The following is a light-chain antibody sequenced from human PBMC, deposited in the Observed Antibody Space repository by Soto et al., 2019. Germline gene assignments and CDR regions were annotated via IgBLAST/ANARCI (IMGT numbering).Light chain of an antibody. CDR1: QNINNY. J-gene: IGKJ5*01. CDR2: DAS. CDR3: QQYENLPT. V-gene: IGKV1-33*01. Sequence: DIQMTQCPSSICASXGARVTITCQASQNINNYLNWYQQKPGRVPKLLIYDASNLEAGVPSRFRGSGSGTDFTFTISRLQPEDIATYYCQQYENLPTFGQGTRLEI.